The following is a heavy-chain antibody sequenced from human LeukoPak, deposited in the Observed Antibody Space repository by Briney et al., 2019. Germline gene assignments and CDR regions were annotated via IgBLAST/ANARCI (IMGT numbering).Heavy chain of an antibody. CDR1: GGSISSGSYY. Sequence: SQTLSLTCTVSGGSISSGSYYWSWIRQPAGKGLEWIGRIYTSGSTNYNPSLKSRVTISVDTSKNQFSLKLSSVTAADTAVYYCARTQRRLHFFDYWGQGTLVTVSS. CDR3: ARTQRRLHFFDY. D-gene: IGHD6-25*01. V-gene: IGHV4-61*02. J-gene: IGHJ4*02. CDR2: IYTSGST.